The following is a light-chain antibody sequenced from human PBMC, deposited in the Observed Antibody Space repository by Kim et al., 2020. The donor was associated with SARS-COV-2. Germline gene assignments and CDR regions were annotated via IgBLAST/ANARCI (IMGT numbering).Light chain of an antibody. CDR1: QSVTNNY. CDR2: AVS. Sequence: LSPGERATLSCRASQSVTNNYLAWYQQKPGQAPRILIYAVSTRATGIPDRFSGSGSGTDFTLTISRLEPEDFAVYYCQQYASSLYTFCQGTKLEI. V-gene: IGKV3-20*01. J-gene: IGKJ2*01. CDR3: QQYASSLYT.